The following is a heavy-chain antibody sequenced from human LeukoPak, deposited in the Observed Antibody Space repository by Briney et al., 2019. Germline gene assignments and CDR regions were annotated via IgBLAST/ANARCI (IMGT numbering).Heavy chain of an antibody. V-gene: IGHV4-34*01. D-gene: IGHD3-10*01. CDR3: ARVVMVRGVLYYYYGMDV. CDR2: INHSGST. CDR1: GGSFSGYY. J-gene: IGHJ6*04. Sequence: SETLSLTCAVYGGSFSGYYWSWIRQPPGKGLEWIGEINHSGSTNYNPSLKSRVTLSVDTFKNQFSLKLSSVTAADTAVYYCARVVMVRGVLYYYYGMDVWGKGTTVTVSS.